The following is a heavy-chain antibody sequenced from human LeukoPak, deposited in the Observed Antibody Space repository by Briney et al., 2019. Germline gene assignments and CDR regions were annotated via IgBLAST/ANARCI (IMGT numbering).Heavy chain of an antibody. CDR3: ARSCRDGYNCFDY. V-gene: IGHV3-66*01. Sequence: GGSLRLSCAASGFTVSSNYMSWVRQAPGKGLEWVSVIYSGGSTDYADSVKGRFTISRDNSKNTVYLQMNSLRAEDTDVYYCARSCRDGYNCFDYWGQGTLVTVSS. CDR2: IYSGGST. CDR1: GFTVSSNY. D-gene: IGHD5-24*01. J-gene: IGHJ4*02.